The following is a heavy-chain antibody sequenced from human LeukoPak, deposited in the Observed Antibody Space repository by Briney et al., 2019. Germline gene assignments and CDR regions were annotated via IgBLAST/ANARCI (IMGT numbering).Heavy chain of an antibody. CDR2: ISYDGSNK. CDR1: GFTFWSYG. D-gene: IGHD3-22*01. V-gene: IGHV3-30*03. CDR3: ARGAIYHDTRYDTENAFDI. J-gene: IGHJ3*02. Sequence: GGSLRLSCAASGFTFWSYGMHWVRQAPGKGLEWVAVISYDGSNKYYADSVKGRFTISRDNSKNTLYLQMNSLRAEDTAVYYCARGAIYHDTRYDTENAFDIWGQGTMVTVSS.